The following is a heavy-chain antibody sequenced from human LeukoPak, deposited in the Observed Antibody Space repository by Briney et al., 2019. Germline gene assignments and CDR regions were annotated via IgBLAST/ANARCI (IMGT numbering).Heavy chain of an antibody. Sequence: KPSQTLSLTCTVSGGSISSGDYYWSWIRQPPGKGLEWIGYIYYRGSTYYNPSLKSRVTISVATSTHQFPLSLSSAPSADPAVYYCARARGLYSSSTGCYADAFDIWGQGTMVTVSS. CDR2: IYYRGST. V-gene: IGHV4-30-4*08. D-gene: IGHD2-2*01. CDR1: GGSISSGDYY. J-gene: IGHJ3*02. CDR3: ARARGLYSSSTGCYADAFDI.